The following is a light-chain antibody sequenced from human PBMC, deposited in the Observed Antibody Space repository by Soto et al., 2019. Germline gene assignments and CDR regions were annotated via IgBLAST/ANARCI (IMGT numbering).Light chain of an antibody. CDR1: QTVRNNY. Sequence: EFVLTQSPGTLSLSPGERATLSCRASQTVRNNYLAWYQQKPGQAPRLLIYDASSRATGIPDRFSGGGSGTDFTLTISSLKSEDFAVYYCQQYNNWPPRVTFGGGTKVDIK. J-gene: IGKJ4*01. CDR2: DAS. V-gene: IGKV3-20*01. CDR3: QQYNNWPPRVT.